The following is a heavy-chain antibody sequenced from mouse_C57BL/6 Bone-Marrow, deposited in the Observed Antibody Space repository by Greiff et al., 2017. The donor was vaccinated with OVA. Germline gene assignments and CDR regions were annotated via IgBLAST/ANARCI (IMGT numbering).Heavy chain of an antibody. V-gene: IGHV5-4*01. Sequence: EVQLMESGGGLVKPGGSLKLSCAASGFTFSSYAMSWVRQTPEKRLEWVATISDGGSYTYYPDNVKGRFTISRDNAKNNLYLQMSHLKSEDTAMYYCARDKGYYAPDYWGQGTTLTVSS. CDR2: ISDGGSYT. J-gene: IGHJ2*01. D-gene: IGHD2-1*01. CDR3: ARDKGYYAPDY. CDR1: GFTFSSYA.